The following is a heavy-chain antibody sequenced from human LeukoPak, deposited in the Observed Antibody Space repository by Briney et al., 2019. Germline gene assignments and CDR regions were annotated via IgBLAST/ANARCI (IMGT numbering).Heavy chain of an antibody. D-gene: IGHD6-13*01. CDR2: ISAYNGNT. CDR1: GYTFTSHG. J-gene: IGHJ4*02. CDR3: ARDTDSSDSSSWSSFDY. Sequence: ASVKVSCKASGYTFTSHGISWVRQAPGQGLEWMGWISAYNGNTNYAQKLQGRVTMTTDTSTSTAYMELRSLRSDDTAVYYCARDTDSSDSSSWSSFDYWGQGTLVTVSS. V-gene: IGHV1-18*01.